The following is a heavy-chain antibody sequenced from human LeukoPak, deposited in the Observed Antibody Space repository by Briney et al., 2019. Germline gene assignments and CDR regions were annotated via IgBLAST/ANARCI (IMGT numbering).Heavy chain of an antibody. J-gene: IGHJ4*02. V-gene: IGHV3-23*01. CDR2: ISGSGGST. CDR1: GFTFSNAY. D-gene: IGHD3-22*01. CDR3: AKRGLPKITMIRNYYFDY. Sequence: PGGSLRLSCAASGFTFSNAYMNWVRQAPGKGLEWVSAISGSGGSTYYADSVKGRFTISRDNSKNTLYLQMNSLRAEDTAVYYCAKRGLPKITMIRNYYFDYWGQGTLVTVSS.